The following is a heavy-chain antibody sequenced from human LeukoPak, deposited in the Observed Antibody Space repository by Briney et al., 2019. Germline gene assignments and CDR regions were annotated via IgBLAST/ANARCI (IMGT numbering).Heavy chain of an antibody. CDR3: AKFHTTWYGDT. Sequence: GESLNISCHGSGYNFATYWIVWVRQMPGKGMEWMGIIYPGNSHTRYSPSFQGQVTISADTSISTAYLHWSSLQSSDTAMYYCAKFHTTWYGDTWGQGTLVTVSS. V-gene: IGHV5-51*01. D-gene: IGHD6-13*01. CDR1: GYNFATYW. J-gene: IGHJ4*02. CDR2: IYPGNSHT.